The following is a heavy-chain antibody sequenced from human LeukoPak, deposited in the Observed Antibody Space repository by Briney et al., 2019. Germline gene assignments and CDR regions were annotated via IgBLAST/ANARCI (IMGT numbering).Heavy chain of an antibody. J-gene: IGHJ5*02. CDR3: ARYRRIAARYWFDP. CDR1: GGSISSGGYS. D-gene: IGHD6-6*01. CDR2: IYHSGST. V-gene: IGHV4-30-2*02. Sequence: PSETLSLTCAVSGGSISSGGYSWSWIRQPPGKGLEWIGYIYHSGSTYYNPSLKSRVTISVDTSKNQFSLKLSSVTAADTAVYYCARYRRIAARYWFDPWGQGTLVTVSS.